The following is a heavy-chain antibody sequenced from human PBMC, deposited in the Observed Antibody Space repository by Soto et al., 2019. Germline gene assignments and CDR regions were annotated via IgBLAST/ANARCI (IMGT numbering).Heavy chain of an antibody. V-gene: IGHV1-46*03. J-gene: IGHJ4*02. Sequence: QVQLVQSGAEVKKPGASVKVSCKSSGYTFTSYYMHWVRQAPVQGLEWMGIINPSGGSTSYAQKFQGRVTMTRDTSTSTGYMELSSLRSEDTAVYYCASGNSSGPVGYWGQGTLVTVSS. D-gene: IGHD3-22*01. CDR1: GYTFTSYY. CDR2: INPSGGST. CDR3: ASGNSSGPVGY.